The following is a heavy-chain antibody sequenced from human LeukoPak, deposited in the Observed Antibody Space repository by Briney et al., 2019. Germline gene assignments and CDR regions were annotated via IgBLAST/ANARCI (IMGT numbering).Heavy chain of an antibody. V-gene: IGHV1-18*01. CDR1: GYTFSTYG. CDR2: ISAKDANT. J-gene: IGHJ4*02. Sequence: ASVKVSCKASGYTFSTYGINWVRQAPGQGLEWMGWISAKDANTNYAQNLQGRVTMTTDTSTSTAYMELRSLRSDDTAVYYCARGIGIAATWGQGTLVIVSS. D-gene: IGHD6-13*01. CDR3: ARGIGIAAT.